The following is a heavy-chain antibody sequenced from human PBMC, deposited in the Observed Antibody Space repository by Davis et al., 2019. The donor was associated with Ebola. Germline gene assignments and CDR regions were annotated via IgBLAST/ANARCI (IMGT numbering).Heavy chain of an antibody. D-gene: IGHD2-15*01. CDR1: GFTFSNYW. Sequence: GESLKPSCAAPGFTFSNYWMNWVRQAPGKGLDWVSRIKNDGRDTSYADSVKGRFTISRDNAKNTLYLQMNSLRAEDTAMYYCARGRDCSGGTCYSTSHWFDPWGQGTLVTVSS. J-gene: IGHJ5*02. V-gene: IGHV3-74*01. CDR3: ARGRDCSGGTCYSTSHWFDP. CDR2: IKNDGRDT.